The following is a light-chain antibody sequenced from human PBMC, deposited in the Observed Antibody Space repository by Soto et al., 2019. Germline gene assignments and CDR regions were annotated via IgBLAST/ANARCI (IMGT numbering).Light chain of an antibody. CDR3: QQYDSSPWT. CDR1: QSVSSSF. CDR2: GAS. J-gene: IGKJ1*01. Sequence: EIVLTQSPGTLSLSPGERATLSCRASQSVSSSFLAWYQQKPGQAPRPLIYGASSRATGIPDRFSGSGSGTEFTLTISRLQPEDFAVYYCQQYDSSPWTFGQGTKEEIK. V-gene: IGKV3-20*01.